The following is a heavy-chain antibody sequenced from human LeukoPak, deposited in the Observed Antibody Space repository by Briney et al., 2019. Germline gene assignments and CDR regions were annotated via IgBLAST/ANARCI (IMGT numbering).Heavy chain of an antibody. Sequence: ASVKVSCKASGGTFSTYGISWVRQAPGQGLEWMGGIIPIFGSANYAQKFQGRLTITADESTSTAFMELNGLRSEDTAVYFCARVRIAVTALFDYWGQGTLVTVSS. D-gene: IGHD6-19*01. J-gene: IGHJ4*02. CDR2: IIPIFGSA. CDR3: ARVRIAVTALFDY. V-gene: IGHV1-69*13. CDR1: GGTFSTYG.